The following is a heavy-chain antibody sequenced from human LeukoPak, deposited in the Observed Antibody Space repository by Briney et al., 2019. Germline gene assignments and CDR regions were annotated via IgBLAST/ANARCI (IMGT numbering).Heavy chain of an antibody. V-gene: IGHV3-15*01. D-gene: IGHD3-9*01. CDR3: TTVGYVLRYFDWLGFDY. Sequence: GGSLRLSCTTSGLNFADAWMSWVRQAPGKGLEWVGRINKKAHGGTTDYAAHVKGRFSISRDDSKNTLYLQMNSLKTEDTAVYYCTTVGYVLRYFDWLGFDYWGQGTLVTVSS. CDR2: INKKAHGGTT. J-gene: IGHJ4*02. CDR1: GLNFADAW.